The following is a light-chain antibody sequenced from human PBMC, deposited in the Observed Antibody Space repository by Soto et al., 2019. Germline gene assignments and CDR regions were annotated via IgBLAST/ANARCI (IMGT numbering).Light chain of an antibody. CDR3: AAWDDSLNGWV. Sequence: QSVLTQPPSVSEAPRQRVTISCSGSSSNIGNNAVNWYQQFPGKAPKLLIYYDDLLPSGVSDRFSGSKSGTSASLAISGLQYEDEADYYCAAWDDSLNGWVFGGGTKVTVL. CDR2: YDD. CDR1: SSNIGNNA. V-gene: IGLV1-36*01. J-gene: IGLJ3*02.